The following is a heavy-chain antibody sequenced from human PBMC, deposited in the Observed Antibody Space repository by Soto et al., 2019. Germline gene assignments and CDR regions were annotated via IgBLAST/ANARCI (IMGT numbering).Heavy chain of an antibody. CDR3: ARVRTVNYYGMDV. V-gene: IGHV3-7*05. D-gene: IGHD3-16*02. Sequence: EVQLVESGGGLVQLGGSLRLSCAASGFSFSTYWMSWVRQAPGKGVEWVANIKQDGSEKYYVDSVKGRFTISRDNARNSLYVQMNSLRAEDTAVYYCARVRTVNYYGMDVWGPGTTVTVSS. CDR2: IKQDGSEK. CDR1: GFSFSTYW. J-gene: IGHJ6*02.